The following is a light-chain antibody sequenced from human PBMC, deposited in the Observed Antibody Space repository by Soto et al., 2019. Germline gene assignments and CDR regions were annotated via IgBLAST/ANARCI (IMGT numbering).Light chain of an antibody. CDR1: QSLNSFY. CDR3: HQYGSSPPFT. Sequence: EIVLTQSPGILSLSPGERAALSCRASQSLNSFYLAWYQQKPGQAPRLLIYGASSRATGIPDRFSGSGSGTDFTLTISRLEPEDFAVYYCHQYGSSPPFTFGQGTKLEIK. V-gene: IGKV3-20*01. CDR2: GAS. J-gene: IGKJ2*01.